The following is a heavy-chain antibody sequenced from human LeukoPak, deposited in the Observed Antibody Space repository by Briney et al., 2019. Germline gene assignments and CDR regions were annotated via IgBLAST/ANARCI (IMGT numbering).Heavy chain of an antibody. CDR1: GYTFTGYY. CDR3: ARDFLVPAAPYNGFDP. CDR2: INPNSGGT. Sequence: ASVKVSCKASGYTFTGYYMHWVRQAPGQGLEWMGRINPNSGGTNYAQKFQGRVTMTRDTSISTAYMELSRLRSDDTAVYYWARDFLVPAAPYNGFDPWGQGTLVTVSS. J-gene: IGHJ5*02. D-gene: IGHD2-2*01. V-gene: IGHV1-2*06.